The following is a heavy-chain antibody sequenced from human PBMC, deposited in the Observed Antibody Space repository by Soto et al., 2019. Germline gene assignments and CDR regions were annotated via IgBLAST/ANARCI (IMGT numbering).Heavy chain of an antibody. CDR3: ARVAKLGTVTKEDYYYYYGMDV. J-gene: IGHJ6*02. D-gene: IGHD4-17*01. CDR2: IYYSGST. Sequence: TSETLSLTCTVSGGSISSGGYYWSWIRQHPGKGLEWIGYIYYSGSTYYNPSLKSRVTISVDTSKNQFSLELSSVTAADTAVYYCARVAKLGTVTKEDYYYYYGMDVWGQGTTVTVSS. CDR1: GGSISSGGYY. V-gene: IGHV4-31*03.